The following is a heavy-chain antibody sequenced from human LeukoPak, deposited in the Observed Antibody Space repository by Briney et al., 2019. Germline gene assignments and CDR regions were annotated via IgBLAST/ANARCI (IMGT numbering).Heavy chain of an antibody. CDR3: AKDYGGIPFDY. J-gene: IGHJ4*02. V-gene: IGHV3-23*01. CDR2: ISGSGGYT. Sequence: GGSLRLSCAASGFTFSSYAMSWVRQAPGKGLEWVSAISGSGGYTYYADSVKGRFTISRDNSKNTLYLQMNTLRAKDTAVFYCAKDYGGIPFDYWGQGTLVTVSS. CDR1: GFTFSSYA. D-gene: IGHD4-23*01.